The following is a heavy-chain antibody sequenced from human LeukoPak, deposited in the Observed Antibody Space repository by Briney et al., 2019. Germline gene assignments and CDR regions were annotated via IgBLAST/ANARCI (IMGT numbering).Heavy chain of an antibody. CDR2: IYYSGST. Sequence: SETLSLTCTVSGGSISSSKYYWGWIRQPPGKGLEWIGSIYYSGSTYYNPSLKSRVTISVDTSKNQFSLKLSSVTAADTAVYYCARSRYSYGSIWGQGTLVTVSS. J-gene: IGHJ4*02. CDR3: ARSRYSYGSI. D-gene: IGHD5-18*01. CDR1: GGSISSSKYY. V-gene: IGHV4-39*01.